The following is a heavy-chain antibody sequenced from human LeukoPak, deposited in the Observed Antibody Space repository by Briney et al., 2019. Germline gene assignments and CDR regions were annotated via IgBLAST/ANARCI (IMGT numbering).Heavy chain of an antibody. CDR3: ARDRGSIVVVVRDAFDI. D-gene: IGHD2-15*01. J-gene: IGHJ3*02. CDR2: ISSSSSTI. CDR1: GFTFSSYG. V-gene: IGHV3-48*02. Sequence: PGGSLRLSCVASGFTFSSYGMNWVRQAPGKGLEWVSYISSSSSTIYYADSVKGRFTISRDNAKNSLYLQMNSLRDEDTAVYYCARDRGSIVVVVRDAFDIWGQGTMVTVSS.